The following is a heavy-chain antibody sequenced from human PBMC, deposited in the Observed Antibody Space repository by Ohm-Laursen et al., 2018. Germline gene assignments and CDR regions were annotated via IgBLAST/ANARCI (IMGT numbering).Heavy chain of an antibody. D-gene: IGHD6-19*01. J-gene: IGHJ2*01. Sequence: SDTLSLICAVYGGSISGYYWSWIRQPPGKRLEWIGYIYYSEGTNYNPSLKSRVTISVDTSKNQFSLKLSSVTAADAAVYYCARRPIAVAINWYFDLWGRGTLVTVSS. V-gene: IGHV4-59*08. CDR3: ARRPIAVAINWYFDL. CDR2: IYYSEGT. CDR1: GGSISGYY.